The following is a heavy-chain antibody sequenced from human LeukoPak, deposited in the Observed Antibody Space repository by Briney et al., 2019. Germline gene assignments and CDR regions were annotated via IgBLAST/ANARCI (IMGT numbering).Heavy chain of an antibody. J-gene: IGHJ4*02. D-gene: IGHD3-3*01. CDR1: GFTFSSYG. CDR3: AKLGDFWSGYHENFDY. CDR2: IRYDGSNK. V-gene: IGHV3-30*02. Sequence: GGSLRLSCAASGFTFSSYGMHWVRQAPGKGLEWVAFIRYDGSNKYYADSVKGRFTISRDNSKNTLYLQMNSLRAEDTAVYYCAKLGDFWSGYHENFDYWGQGTLVTVSS.